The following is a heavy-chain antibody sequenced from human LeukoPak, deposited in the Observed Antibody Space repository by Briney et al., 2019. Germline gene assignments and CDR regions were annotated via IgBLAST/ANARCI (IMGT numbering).Heavy chain of an antibody. J-gene: IGHJ5*02. D-gene: IGHD3-22*01. Sequence: GGSLRLSCAASGFTFSSYAMSWVRQAPGKGLEWVSAISGSGGSTYYADSVKGRFTISRDNSKNTLYLQMNSLRAEDTAVYYCAKDQNDYYDSSGYYPEGWFDPWGQGTLVTVSS. V-gene: IGHV3-23*01. CDR3: AKDQNDYYDSSGYYPEGWFDP. CDR1: GFTFSSYA. CDR2: ISGSGGST.